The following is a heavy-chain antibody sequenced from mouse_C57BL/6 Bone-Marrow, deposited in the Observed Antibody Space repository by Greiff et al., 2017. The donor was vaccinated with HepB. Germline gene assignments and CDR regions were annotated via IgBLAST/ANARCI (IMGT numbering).Heavy chain of an antibody. CDR3: TRSHGSRPAWFAY. V-gene: IGHV1-15*01. Sequence: QVQLQQSGAELVRPGASVTLSCKASGYTFTDYEMHWVKQTPVHGLEWIGAIDPETGGTAYNQKFKGKAILTADKSSSTAYMELRSLTSEDSAVYYCTRSHGSRPAWFAYWGQGTLVTVSA. J-gene: IGHJ3*01. CDR2: IDPETGGT. D-gene: IGHD1-1*01. CDR1: GYTFTDYE.